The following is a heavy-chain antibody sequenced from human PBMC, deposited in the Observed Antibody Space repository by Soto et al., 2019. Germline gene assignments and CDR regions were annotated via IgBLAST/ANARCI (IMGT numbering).Heavy chain of an antibody. CDR3: ARVGSRIAAAHWFDP. D-gene: IGHD6-13*01. Sequence: PSDPLSLTFVNYGRSFSAYYWSRLRQPPGKGLEWIGEINHSGSTNYNPSLKSRVTISVDTSKNQFSPELSSVTAADTAVYYCARVGSRIAAAHWFDPWGQGTLVTVS. CDR1: GRSFSAYY. J-gene: IGHJ5*02. CDR2: INHSGST. V-gene: IGHV4-34*01.